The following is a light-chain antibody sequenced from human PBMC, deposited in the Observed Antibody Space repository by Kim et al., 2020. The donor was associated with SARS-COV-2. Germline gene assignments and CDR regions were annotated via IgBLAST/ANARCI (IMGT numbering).Light chain of an antibody. CDR1: STDVGGYYD. J-gene: IGLJ2*01. Sequence: GQTVTISCSGTSTDVGGYYDVSWHQQHPAKPPNLMFNEVRQRSSGAHERFGGSNSGNTAFLTVSGLQAEEEADYYGSSYAGISNVVFGGGTQLTVL. CDR2: EVR. CDR3: SSYAGISNVV. V-gene: IGLV2-8*01.